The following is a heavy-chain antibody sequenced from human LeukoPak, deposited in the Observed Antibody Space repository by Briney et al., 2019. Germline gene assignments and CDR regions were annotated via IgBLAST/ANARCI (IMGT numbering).Heavy chain of an antibody. CDR1: GFTFSSYA. J-gene: IGHJ4*02. V-gene: IGHV3-30-3*01. Sequence: PGGSLRLSCAASGFTFSSYAMHWVRQAPGKGLEWVAAISYDGSNKYYADSVKGRFTISRDNSKNTLYLQMNSLRAEDTAVYYCARGRYYYDSSGYYRGYYFDYWGQGTLVTVSS. D-gene: IGHD3-22*01. CDR3: ARGRYYYDSSGYYRGYYFDY. CDR2: ISYDGSNK.